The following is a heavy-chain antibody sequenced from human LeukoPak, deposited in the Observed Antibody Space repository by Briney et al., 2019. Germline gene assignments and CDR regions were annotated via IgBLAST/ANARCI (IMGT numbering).Heavy chain of an antibody. D-gene: IGHD5-24*01. Sequence: SETLSLTCTVSGGSIATYYWSWIRQSPGKGLEWIAYIYYGGTNYNPSLKSRVTISVDASKNQFSLNLRSATAADTAVYYCARGDGYNSGYFEYWGQGTLVTVSS. CDR2: IYYGGT. J-gene: IGHJ4*02. V-gene: IGHV4-59*01. CDR3: ARGDGYNSGYFEY. CDR1: GGSIATYY.